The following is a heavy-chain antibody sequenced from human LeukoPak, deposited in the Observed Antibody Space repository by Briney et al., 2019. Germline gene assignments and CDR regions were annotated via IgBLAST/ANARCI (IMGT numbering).Heavy chain of an antibody. CDR3: ARERIGIAVAGNFDY. D-gene: IGHD6-19*01. CDR1: GYTCTGYY. V-gene: IGHV1-2*02. Sequence: ASVKVSCKASGYTCTGYYMHWVRQAPGQGLEWMGWINPNSGGTNYAQKFQGRVTMTRDTSISTAYMELSRLRSDDTAVYYCARERIGIAVAGNFDYWGQGTLVTVSS. J-gene: IGHJ4*02. CDR2: INPNSGGT.